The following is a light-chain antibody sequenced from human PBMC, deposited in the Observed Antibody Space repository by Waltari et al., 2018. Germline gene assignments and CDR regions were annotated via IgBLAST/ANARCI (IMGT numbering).Light chain of an antibody. CDR2: YDS. V-gene: IGLV3-21*04. CDR3: QVWDYDTAHLV. CDR1: NIGAKS. J-gene: IGLJ3*02. Sequence: SYVLTQPPSVSVAPGKTARLACGGNNIGAKSVHWYQERPGQAPVLIIYYDSVRPSGIPERFSGSNSGNTATLTISRVEAGDEADYYCQVWDYDTAHLVFGGGTTLTVV.